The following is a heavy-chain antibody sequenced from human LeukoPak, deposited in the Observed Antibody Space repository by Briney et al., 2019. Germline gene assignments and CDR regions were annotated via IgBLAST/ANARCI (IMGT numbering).Heavy chain of an antibody. CDR1: GGSISSGSYY. J-gene: IGHJ3*02. V-gene: IGHV4-61*02. D-gene: IGHD6-19*01. CDR2: IYTSGST. Sequence: PSGTLSLTCTVSGGSISSGSYYWSWIRQPAGKGLEWIGRIYTSGSTNYNPSLKSLVTISVDTSKNQFSLKLSSVTAADTAVYYCAREIALAGTPDAFDIWGQGTMVTVSS. CDR3: AREIALAGTPDAFDI.